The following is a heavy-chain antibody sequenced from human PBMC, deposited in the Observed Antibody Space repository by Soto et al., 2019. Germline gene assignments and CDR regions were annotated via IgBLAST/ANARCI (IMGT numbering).Heavy chain of an antibody. CDR1: GYTLTWND. CDR2: ISVCDAYT. Sequence: QVQLVQSGAEEKKPGASVQVSCKASGYTLTWNDVHWVRQAPGQGLEWMGRISVCDAYTKYSGEFQGRDTFTRDTAASTVYMALSSLRYEASAVYYCARATGMVAVDYWGQGTLVTVSS. J-gene: IGHJ4*02. V-gene: IGHV1-3*05. CDR3: ARATGMVAVDY. D-gene: IGHD5-18*01.